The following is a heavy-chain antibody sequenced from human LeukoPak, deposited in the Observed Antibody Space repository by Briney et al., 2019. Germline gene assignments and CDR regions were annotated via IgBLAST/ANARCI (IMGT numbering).Heavy chain of an antibody. J-gene: IGHJ4*02. Sequence: ASVKVSCKASGYTFTSYDINWVRQATGQGLEWMGWMNPNSGNTGYAQKFQGRVTMTRNTSISTAYMELSSLRSEDTAIYYCAKEGTYYDSNGYYTHWGQGTLVAVSS. D-gene: IGHD3-22*01. CDR2: MNPNSGNT. CDR1: GYTFTSYD. V-gene: IGHV1-8*01. CDR3: AKEGTYYDSNGYYTH.